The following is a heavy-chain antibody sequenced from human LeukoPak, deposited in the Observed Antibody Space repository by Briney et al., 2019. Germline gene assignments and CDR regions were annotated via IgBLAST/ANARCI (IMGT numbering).Heavy chain of an antibody. CDR3: ARDQDY. V-gene: IGHV3-30-3*01. CDR1: GFTFSSYA. CDR2: ISYDGSNK. J-gene: IGHJ4*02. Sequence: GGSLRLSCAASGFTFSSYAMHWVRQAPGKGLEWVAVISYDGSNKYYADSVKGRFTISRDSSKNTLYLQMNSLRAEDTAVYYCARDQDYWGQGTLVTVSS.